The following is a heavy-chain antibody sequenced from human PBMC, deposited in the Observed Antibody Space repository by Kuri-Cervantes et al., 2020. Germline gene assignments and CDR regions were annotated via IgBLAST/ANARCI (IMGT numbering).Heavy chain of an antibody. CDR1: GFTVSSNY. V-gene: IGHV3-53*01. CDR3: ARGYYYYGMDV. CDR2: IYSGGST. J-gene: IGHJ6*02. Sequence: LSLTCAASGFTVSSNYMSWVRQAPGKGLEWVSVIYSGGSTYYADSVKGRFTISRDNSKNTLYLQMNSLRAEDTAVYYCARGYYYYGMDVWGQGTTVTVSS.